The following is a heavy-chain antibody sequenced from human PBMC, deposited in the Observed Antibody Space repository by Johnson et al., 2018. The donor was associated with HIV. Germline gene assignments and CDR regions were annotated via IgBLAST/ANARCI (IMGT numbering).Heavy chain of an antibody. CDR3: TRDWGEDGYTWGLGFDI. CDR1: GFTFDDYG. D-gene: IGHD5-24*01. V-gene: IGHV3-20*04. J-gene: IGHJ3*02. Sequence: VQLVESGGGVVRPGGSLRLSCAASGFTFDDYGMSWVRQVPGKGLEWVSGIHWNGGNTGYADSVKGRFTVSRDHSKNTLNLQMNSLRPEDTGVYYCTRDWGEDGYTWGLGFDIWGPGTVVTVSS. CDR2: IHWNGGNT.